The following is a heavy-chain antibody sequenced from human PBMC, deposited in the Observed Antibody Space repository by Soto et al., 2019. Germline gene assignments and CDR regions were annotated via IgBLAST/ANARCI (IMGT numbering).Heavy chain of an antibody. CDR3: ARDMAMVRGVTDY. Sequence: GGSLRLSCAASGFTFSSYSMNWVRQAPGKGLEWVSSISSSSSYIYYADSVKGRFTISRDNAKNSLYLQMNSLRAEDTAVYYCARDMAMVRGVTDYWGQGTLVTVSS. CDR2: ISSSSSYI. D-gene: IGHD3-10*01. J-gene: IGHJ4*02. CDR1: GFTFSSYS. V-gene: IGHV3-21*01.